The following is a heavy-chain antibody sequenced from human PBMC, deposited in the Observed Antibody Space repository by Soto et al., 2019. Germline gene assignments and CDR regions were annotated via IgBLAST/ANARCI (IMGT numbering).Heavy chain of an antibody. Sequence: GGSVRLSCAVSGFTVSNNYMSWVRQAPEKGLEWISVIYSGGDTYYADSVKVRFTISRDNSKNTLYLQMNSLRLDDTAVYYCARGGVAYCCNDCIGVVDIWGQGTMVTVSS. J-gene: IGHJ3*02. D-gene: IGHD2-21*02. CDR1: GFTVSNNY. CDR2: IYSGGDT. V-gene: IGHV3-66*01. CDR3: ARGGVAYCCNDCIGVVDI.